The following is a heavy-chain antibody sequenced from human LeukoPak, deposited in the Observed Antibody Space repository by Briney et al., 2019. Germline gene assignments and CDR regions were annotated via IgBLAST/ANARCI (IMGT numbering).Heavy chain of an antibody. CDR3: ARRKNSPPYSSSWYLDY. D-gene: IGHD6-13*01. CDR1: GYTFTSYY. V-gene: IGHV1-46*01. CDR2: INPSGGST. J-gene: IGHJ4*02. Sequence: ASVKVSCKASGYTFTSYYMHWVRQAPGQGLEWMGIINPSGGSTSYAQKFQGRVTMTRDTSTSTVYMELSSLRSDDTAVYYCARRKNSPPYSSSWYLDYWGQGTLVTVSS.